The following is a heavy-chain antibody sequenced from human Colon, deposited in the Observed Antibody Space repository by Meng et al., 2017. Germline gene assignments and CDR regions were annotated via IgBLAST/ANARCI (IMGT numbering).Heavy chain of an antibody. CDR2: INHSGIT. J-gene: IGHJ4*02. D-gene: IGHD1-26*01. Sequence: QLQLQEPCPGLVKPSGTLSLTCSVSGGSIISSNWWIWVRQSPAKGLEWIGEINHSGITNYQPSLKSRATISIDTSKQQFSLRLNSVTVADTAIYFCATGVGATTAWGQGTLVTVSS. CDR3: ATGVGATTA. CDR1: GGSIISSNW. V-gene: IGHV4-4*02.